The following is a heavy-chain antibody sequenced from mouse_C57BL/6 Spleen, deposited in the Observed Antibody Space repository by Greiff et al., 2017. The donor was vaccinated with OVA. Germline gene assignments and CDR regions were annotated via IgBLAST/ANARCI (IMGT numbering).Heavy chain of an antibody. D-gene: IGHD1-1*01. Sequence: EVQVVESGGGLVKPGGSLKLSCAASGFTFSDYGMHWVRQAPEKGLEWVAYISSGSSTIYYADTVKGRFTISRDNAKNTLFLQMTSLRSEDTAMYYCARETTGNYYAMDYWGQGTSVTVSS. J-gene: IGHJ4*01. CDR1: GFTFSDYG. CDR3: ARETTGNYYAMDY. V-gene: IGHV5-17*01. CDR2: ISSGSSTI.